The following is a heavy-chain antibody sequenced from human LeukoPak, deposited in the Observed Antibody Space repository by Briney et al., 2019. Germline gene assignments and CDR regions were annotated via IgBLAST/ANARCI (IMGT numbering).Heavy chain of an antibody. CDR2: ISSGGGHS. J-gene: IGHJ4*02. CDR1: GLSFSKSG. Sequence: GGSLRLSCVASGLSFSKSGMSWVRQAPGKGLEWVSFISSGGGHSDYAESVGGLFTIYRDNSKRTLYLHMHSLRVDDTAVYSCARDGHYDLLPFDYRGQGTLVTVSS. V-gene: IGHV3-23*03. D-gene: IGHD2-15*01. CDR3: ARDGHYDLLPFDY.